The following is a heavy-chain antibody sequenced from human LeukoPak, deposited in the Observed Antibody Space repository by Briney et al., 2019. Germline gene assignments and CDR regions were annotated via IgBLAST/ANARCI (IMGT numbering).Heavy chain of an antibody. CDR1: GGSFSGYY. D-gene: IGHD2-2*01. Sequence: SETLSLTCAVYGGSFSGYYWSWIRQPPGKGLEWIGEINHSGSTNYNPSLKSRVTISVDTSKNQFSLKLSSVTAADTAMYYCARGGGSTPYYFDYWGQGTLVTVSS. V-gene: IGHV4-34*01. CDR3: ARGGGSTPYYFDY. CDR2: INHSGST. J-gene: IGHJ4*02.